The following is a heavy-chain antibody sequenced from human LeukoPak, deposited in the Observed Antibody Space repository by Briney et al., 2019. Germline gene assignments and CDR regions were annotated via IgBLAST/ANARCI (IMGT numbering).Heavy chain of an antibody. CDR3: TRRDIVATIDYFDY. J-gene: IGHJ4*02. V-gene: IGHV3-49*04. CDR1: GFTFGDYA. D-gene: IGHD5-12*01. Sequence: GGSLRLSCTASGFTFGDYAMSWVRQAPGKGLEWVGFIRSKAYGGTTEYAASVKGRFTISRDDSKGIAYLQMDSLNTEDTAVYYCTRRDIVATIDYFDYWGQGTLVTVSS. CDR2: IRSKAYGGTT.